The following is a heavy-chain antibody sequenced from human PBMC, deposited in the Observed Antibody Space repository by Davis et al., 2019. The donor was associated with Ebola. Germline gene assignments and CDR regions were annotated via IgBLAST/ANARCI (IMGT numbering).Heavy chain of an antibody. CDR3: AKDRGTYYYGSGSYTYYGMDV. CDR2: ISGSGGST. J-gene: IGHJ6*02. V-gene: IGHV3-23*01. Sequence: GESLKISCAASGFTFSSYAMSWVRQAPGKGLEWVSAISGSGGSTYYADSVKGRFTISRDNSKNTLYLQMNSLRAEDTAVYYCAKDRGTYYYGSGSYTYYGMDVWGQGTTVTVSS. D-gene: IGHD3-10*01. CDR1: GFTFSSYA.